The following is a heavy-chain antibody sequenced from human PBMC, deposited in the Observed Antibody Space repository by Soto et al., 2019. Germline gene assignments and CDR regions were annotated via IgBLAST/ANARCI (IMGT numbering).Heavy chain of an antibody. CDR1: GFTFSSYG. D-gene: IGHD1-7*01. CDR3: AREEITGTLPPYYYYGMDV. Sequence: GGSLRLSCAASGFTFSSYGMHWVRQAPGKGLEWVAVIWYDGSNKYYADSVKGRFTISRDNSKNTLYLQMNSLRAEDTAVYYCAREEITGTLPPYYYYGMDVWGQGTTVTVSS. J-gene: IGHJ6*02. CDR2: IWYDGSNK. V-gene: IGHV3-33*01.